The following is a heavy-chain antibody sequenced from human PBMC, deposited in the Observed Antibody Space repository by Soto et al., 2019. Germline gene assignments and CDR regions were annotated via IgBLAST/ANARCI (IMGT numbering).Heavy chain of an antibody. CDR1: EFTFSNYS. CDR2: IFGSSKSI. J-gene: IGHJ4*02. Sequence: GGSLRLSCAASEFTFSNYSMNWVRQAPGKGLEWVAFIFGSSKSIYYADSVKGRFTISRDNAKNSLFLKMKSLVVEDTAMYYCTRGGMARGFDYWGRGTLVTVSS. CDR3: TRGGMARGFDY. V-gene: IGHV3-21*01. D-gene: IGHD3-10*01.